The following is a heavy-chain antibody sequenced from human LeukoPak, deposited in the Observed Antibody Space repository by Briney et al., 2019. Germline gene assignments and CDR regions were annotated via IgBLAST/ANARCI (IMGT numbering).Heavy chain of an antibody. J-gene: IGHJ4*02. V-gene: IGHV4-30-2*01. D-gene: IGHD6-19*01. CDR1: GGSISSGLYS. CDR3: ARGRGSGWFPFDY. Sequence: SQTLSLTCDVSGGSISSGLYSWSWIRQPLGKGLEWIGYIYHTGSTYYNPSLKSRVTISVDTSKNQFSLRLSSVTAADTAVYYCARGRGSGWFPFDYWGQGTLVTVSS. CDR2: IYHTGST.